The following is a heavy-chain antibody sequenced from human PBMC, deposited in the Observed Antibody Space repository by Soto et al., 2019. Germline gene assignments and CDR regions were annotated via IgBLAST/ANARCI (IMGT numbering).Heavy chain of an antibody. CDR1: GFTFSSYA. CDR3: AIDRGSGWYDYFDY. CDR2: MSYDGSNK. V-gene: IGHV3-30-3*01. D-gene: IGHD6-19*01. Sequence: QVQRVESGGGVVQPGRSLRLSCAASGFTFSSYAMHWVRQAPGKGLEGVAVMSYDGSNKYYADSVKGRVTISRDNSKNTLYRQMNSLRAEDTAVDYFAIDRGSGWYDYFDYWGQGTLVTVSS. J-gene: IGHJ4*02.